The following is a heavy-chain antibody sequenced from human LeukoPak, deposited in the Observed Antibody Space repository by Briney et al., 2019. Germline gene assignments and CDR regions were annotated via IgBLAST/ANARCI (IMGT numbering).Heavy chain of an antibody. CDR3: AREVGTLSWRFDS. D-gene: IGHD1-26*01. CDR1: GDSVSSNSAA. Sequence: SQTLSLTCVISGDSVSSNSAAWNWIRQSASRGLEWLGRTYYRSKWYNDSVVSVKSRLTFHPDTSKNQISLHLNSLTPEDTAVYYCAREVGTLSWRFDSWGQGILVTVSS. V-gene: IGHV6-1*01. CDR2: TYYRSKWYN. J-gene: IGHJ5*01.